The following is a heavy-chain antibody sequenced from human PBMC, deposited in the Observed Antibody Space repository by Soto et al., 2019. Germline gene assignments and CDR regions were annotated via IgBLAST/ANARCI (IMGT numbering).Heavy chain of an antibody. J-gene: IGHJ6*03. CDR3: ARYYDFWSGDYYYYLYV. CDR1: GGSISSSSYY. CDR2: IYYSGST. D-gene: IGHD3-3*01. Sequence: QLQLQESGPGLVKPSETLSLTCTVSGGSISSSSYYWGWIRQPPGKGLEWIGSIYYSGSTYYNPSHHSRVIYDIDTSKNQVSLKLSSLTAADTALFYCARYYDFWSGDYYYYLYVCGKGTTVTVSS. V-gene: IGHV4-39*01.